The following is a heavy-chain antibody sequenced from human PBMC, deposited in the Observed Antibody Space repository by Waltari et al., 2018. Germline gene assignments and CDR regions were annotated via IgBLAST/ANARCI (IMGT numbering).Heavy chain of an antibody. Sequence: QVQLVQSGVEVKKPGASVKVSCTASGYTFPGYYMHWVRQAPGQGLEWMGRINPNSGGTNYAQKFQGRVTMTRDTSISTAYMELSRLRSDDTAVYYCARGYSSSWYSVPDYWGQGTLVTVSS. J-gene: IGHJ4*02. CDR2: INPNSGGT. D-gene: IGHD6-13*01. V-gene: IGHV1-2*06. CDR1: GYTFPGYY. CDR3: ARGYSSSWYSVPDY.